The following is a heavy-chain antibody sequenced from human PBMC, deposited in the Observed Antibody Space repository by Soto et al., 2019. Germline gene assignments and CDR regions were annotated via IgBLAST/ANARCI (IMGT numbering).Heavy chain of an antibody. CDR1: GFSLSNARMG. CDR3: ARILGSSSRKVDY. D-gene: IGHD6-6*01. CDR2: IFSNDEK. V-gene: IGHV2-26*01. J-gene: IGHJ4*02. Sequence: QVTLKESGPVLVKPTETLTLTCTVSGFSLSNARMGVSWIRQPPGKALEWLAHIFSNDEKSYSTSLKSRLTISKDTSKSQVVLTMTNMDPVDTATYYCARILGSSSRKVDYWGQGTLVTVSS.